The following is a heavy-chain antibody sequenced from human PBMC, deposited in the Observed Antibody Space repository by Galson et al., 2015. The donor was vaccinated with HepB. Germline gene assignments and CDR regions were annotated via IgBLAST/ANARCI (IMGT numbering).Heavy chain of an antibody. CDR2: IGAPGDT. V-gene: IGHV3-13*04. CDR1: GLTFSSHD. CDR3: ARGAYDDANWSFDL. J-gene: IGHJ2*01. Sequence: SLRLSCAASGLTFSSHDMHWVRQSTGQGLEWVSAIGAPGDTYYPACVQGRFTISRENAKNSLYLQMNSLTAGDTAVYYCARGAYDDANWSFDLWGRGTLVTVSS. D-gene: IGHD3-3*01.